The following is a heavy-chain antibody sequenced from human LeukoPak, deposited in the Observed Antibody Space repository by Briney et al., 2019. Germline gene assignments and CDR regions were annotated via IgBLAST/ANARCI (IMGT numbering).Heavy chain of an antibody. CDR2: IRSKANSYAT. V-gene: IGHV3-73*01. CDR3: TRPAGTGDY. CDR1: GFTFSGSA. Sequence: GGSLRLSCAASGFTFSGSATHWVRQASGKGLEWVGRIRSKANSYATAYAASVKGRFTISRDDSKNTAYLQMNSLKTEDTAVYYCTRPAGTGDYWGQGTLVTVSS. D-gene: IGHD6-13*01. J-gene: IGHJ4*02.